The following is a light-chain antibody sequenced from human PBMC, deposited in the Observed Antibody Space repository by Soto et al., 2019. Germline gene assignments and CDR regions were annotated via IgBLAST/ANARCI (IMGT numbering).Light chain of an antibody. J-gene: IGLJ1*01. Sequence: QRARTQPASGSGVAGGPITISCTGTSGDVGGYNYVSWYQQHPGKAPKLMIYDVSNRPSGVSNRFSGSKSGNTASLTISGLQAEDEADYYCSSYTSSSTDVFGTGTKVTVL. CDR3: SSYTSSSTDV. CDR1: SGDVGGYNY. CDR2: DVS. V-gene: IGLV2-14*01.